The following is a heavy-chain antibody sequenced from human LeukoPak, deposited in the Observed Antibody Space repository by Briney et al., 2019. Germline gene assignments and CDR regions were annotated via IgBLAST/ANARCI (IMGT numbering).Heavy chain of an antibody. CDR3: ARGGDYYDSSGYPDAFDI. CDR1: GGSISSYY. CDR2: IYYSGST. Sequence: SETLSLTCTVSGGSISSYYWSWIRQPPGKGLEWIGYIYYSGSTNYNPSLKSRVTISVDTSKNQFSLKLSSVTAADTAVYYCARGGDYYDSSGYPDAFDIWGQGTMVTVSS. V-gene: IGHV4-59*01. D-gene: IGHD3-22*01. J-gene: IGHJ3*02.